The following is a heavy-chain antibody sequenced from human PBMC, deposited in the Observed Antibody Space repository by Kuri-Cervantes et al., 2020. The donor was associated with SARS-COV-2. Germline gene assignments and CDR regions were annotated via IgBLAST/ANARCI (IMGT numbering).Heavy chain of an antibody. Sequence: SETLSLTCTVSGGSISSSSHYWGWIRQPPGKGLEWIGSIYYSGSTYYNPSLKSRVTISVDTSKNQFSLKLSSVTAADTAVYYCARASYQQLVHGWYFDLWGRGTLVTVSS. CDR3: ARASYQQLVHGWYFDL. CDR2: IYYSGST. CDR1: GGSISSSSHY. J-gene: IGHJ2*01. V-gene: IGHV4-39*07. D-gene: IGHD6-13*01.